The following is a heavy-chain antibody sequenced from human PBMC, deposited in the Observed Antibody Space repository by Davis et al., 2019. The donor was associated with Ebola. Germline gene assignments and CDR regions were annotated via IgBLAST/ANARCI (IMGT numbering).Heavy chain of an antibody. D-gene: IGHD1-1*01. CDR3: AKLEPNMAALDY. Sequence: ASVKVSCKASGYTFTGHYLHWVRQAPGQGLEWMGWINPNTGATKYAQKFQGRVTMTRDTSISTAYMDLRRLTFDDTAVYYCAKLEPNMAALDYWGQGTLVTVSS. CDR2: INPNTGAT. J-gene: IGHJ4*02. CDR1: GYTFTGHY. V-gene: IGHV1-2*02.